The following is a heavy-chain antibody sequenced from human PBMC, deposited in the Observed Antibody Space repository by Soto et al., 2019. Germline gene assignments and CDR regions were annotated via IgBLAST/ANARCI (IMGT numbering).Heavy chain of an antibody. CDR3: ARHGGYYDYVWGSYRSSPFDY. D-gene: IGHD3-16*02. Sequence: PSETLSLTCTVSGGSISSSSYYWGWIRQPPGKGLEWIGSTYYSGSTYYNPSLKSRVTISVDMSKNQFSLKLSSVTAADTAVYYCARHGGYYDYVWGSYRSSPFDYWAREPWSPSPQ. CDR2: TYYSGST. CDR1: GGSISSSSYY. J-gene: IGHJ4*02. V-gene: IGHV4-39*01.